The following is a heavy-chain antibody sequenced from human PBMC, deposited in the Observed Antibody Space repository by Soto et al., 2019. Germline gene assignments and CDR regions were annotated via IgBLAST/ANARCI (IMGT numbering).Heavy chain of an antibody. CDR3: ARAWGGYYGSGSYPYYYYYYGMDV. V-gene: IGHV4-31*03. Sequence: QVQLQESGPGLVKPSQTLSLTCTVSGGSISSGGYYWSWIRQHPGKGLEWIGYIYYSGSTYYNPFLKSRVTISVDTSKNQFSLKLSSVTAADTAVYYCARAWGGYYGSGSYPYYYYYYGMDVWGQGTTVTVSS. CDR2: IYYSGST. J-gene: IGHJ6*02. CDR1: GGSISSGGYY. D-gene: IGHD3-10*01.